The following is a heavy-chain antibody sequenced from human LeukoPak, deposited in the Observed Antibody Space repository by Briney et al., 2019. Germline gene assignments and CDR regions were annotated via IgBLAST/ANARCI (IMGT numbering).Heavy chain of an antibody. Sequence: ASVKVSCKASGGTFSSYAISWVQQAPGQGLEWMGGIIPIFGTANYAQKFQGRVTITADESTSTADMELSSLRSEDTAVYYCARSRRFLVGDAFDIWGQGTMVTVSS. CDR1: GGTFSSYA. D-gene: IGHD3-3*01. CDR3: ARSRRFLVGDAFDI. J-gene: IGHJ3*02. V-gene: IGHV1-69*13. CDR2: IIPIFGTA.